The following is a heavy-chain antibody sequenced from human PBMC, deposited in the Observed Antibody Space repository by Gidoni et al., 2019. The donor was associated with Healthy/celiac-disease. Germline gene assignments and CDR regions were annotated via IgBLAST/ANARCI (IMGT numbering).Heavy chain of an antibody. CDR1: GFPFSTYA. CDR2: ISGSGGST. D-gene: IGHD2-2*01. CDR3: AKAYAAAPNPQSLYFQH. V-gene: IGHV3-23*01. J-gene: IGHJ1*01. Sequence: EVQLLESGGGLVQPGGSLRLSCAASGFPFSTYAMSWVRQAPGQGLDWVSAISGSGGSTYYADSGKGRFTISRDNSKNTLYLQMNSLRAEDTAVYYCAKAYAAAPNPQSLYFQHWGQGTLVTVSS.